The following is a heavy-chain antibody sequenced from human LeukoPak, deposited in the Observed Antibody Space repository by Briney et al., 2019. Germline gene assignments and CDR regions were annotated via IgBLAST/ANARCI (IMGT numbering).Heavy chain of an antibody. V-gene: IGHV5-51*01. D-gene: IGHD6-6*01. CDR1: GYSFTSYW. Sequence: GESLKISCKGSGYSFTSYWIGWVRQMPGKGLEWMGIIYPGDSYARYSPSFQGQVTISADKSISTAYLQWSSLKASDTAMYYCARQMLVNYFGMDVWGQGTTVTVSS. CDR2: IYPGDSYA. J-gene: IGHJ6*02. CDR3: ARQMLVNYFGMDV.